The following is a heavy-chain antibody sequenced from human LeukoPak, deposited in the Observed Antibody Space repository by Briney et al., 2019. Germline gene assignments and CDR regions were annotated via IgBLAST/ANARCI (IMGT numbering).Heavy chain of an antibody. Sequence: SQTLSLTCTVSGGSISSGGYYWSWIRQHPGTGLEWIGYIYYSGSTYYNPSLKSRVTISVDTSKNQFSLKLSSVTAADTAVYYCARSTRISKFDYWGQGTLVTVSS. CDR3: ARSTRISKFDY. CDR1: GGSISSGGYY. CDR2: IYYSGST. J-gene: IGHJ4*02. V-gene: IGHV4-31*03. D-gene: IGHD2-15*01.